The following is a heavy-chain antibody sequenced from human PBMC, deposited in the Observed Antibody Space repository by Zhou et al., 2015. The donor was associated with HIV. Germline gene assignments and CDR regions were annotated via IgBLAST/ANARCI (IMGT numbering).Heavy chain of an antibody. CDR3: ARFTAAGTVSGDY. D-gene: IGHD6-13*01. V-gene: IGHV1-69*02. CDR2: IIPILGIA. Sequence: QVQLVQSGAEVKKPGSSVKVSCKASGGTFSSYTISWVRQAPGQGLEWMGRIIPILGIANYAQKFQGRVTITADKSTSTAYMELSSLRSEDTAVYYCARFTAAGTVSGDYWGQGTLVTVSS. CDR1: GGTFSSYT. J-gene: IGHJ4*02.